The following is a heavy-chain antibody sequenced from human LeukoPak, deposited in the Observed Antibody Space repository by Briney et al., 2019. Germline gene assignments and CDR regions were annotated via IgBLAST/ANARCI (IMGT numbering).Heavy chain of an antibody. J-gene: IGHJ5*02. V-gene: IGHV4-34*01. D-gene: IGHD6-13*01. CDR3: ARRRRSYGSSWAWFDP. Sequence: SETLSLTCADHVGSFRGSYWSWIRDPPGKGRERIGEIKHSGSTNYNPSLKSRVTISVDTSKNQFSLKLSSVTAADTAVYYCARRRRSYGSSWAWFDPWGQGTLVTVSS. CDR2: IKHSGST. CDR1: VGSFRGSY.